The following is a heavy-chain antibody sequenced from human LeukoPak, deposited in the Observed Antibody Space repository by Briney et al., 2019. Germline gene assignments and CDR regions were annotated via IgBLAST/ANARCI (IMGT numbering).Heavy chain of an antibody. CDR2: ISGSGGST. CDR3: AKGNRITMILVVITLDY. J-gene: IGHJ4*02. CDR1: GFTFSSYA. D-gene: IGHD3-22*01. Sequence: PGGSLRLSYAASGFTFSSYAMSWVRQAPGKGLEGVSAISGSGGSTYYADSVKGRFTISRDNSKNTLYLQMNTLRAEDTAVYYCAKGNRITMILVVITLDYWGQGTLVTVPS. V-gene: IGHV3-23*01.